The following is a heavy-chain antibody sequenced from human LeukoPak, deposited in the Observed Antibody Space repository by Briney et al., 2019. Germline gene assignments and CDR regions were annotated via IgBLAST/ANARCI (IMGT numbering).Heavy chain of an antibody. CDR3: ARGGVPGLVGTKVRRPWFDP. CDR1: GGSISSNY. V-gene: IGHV4-4*07. D-gene: IGHD1-7*01. Sequence: SETLSLTCTVSGGSISSNYWSWIRQPAGKGLEWIGRIYTSGRTNYNPSLKSRVTMSVDTSKNQFSLKLSSVTAADTAVYYCARGGVPGLVGTKVRRPWFDPWGQGTLVTVSS. J-gene: IGHJ5*02. CDR2: IYTSGRT.